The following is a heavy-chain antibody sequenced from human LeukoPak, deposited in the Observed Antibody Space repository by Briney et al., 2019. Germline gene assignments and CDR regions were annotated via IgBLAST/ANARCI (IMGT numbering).Heavy chain of an antibody. J-gene: IGHJ5*02. CDR3: ANRPYCSSTSCPFDP. CDR1: GFTFTNAW. D-gene: IGHD2-2*01. CDR2: IKSKADGETI. Sequence: GGSLRLSCAASGFTFTNAWMNWVRQAPGKGLEWVGRIKSKADGETIDYAAPVKGRFTFSRDDSKNMLYLQMNSLRAEDTAVYYCANRPYCSSTSCPFDPWGQGTLVTVSS. V-gene: IGHV3-15*07.